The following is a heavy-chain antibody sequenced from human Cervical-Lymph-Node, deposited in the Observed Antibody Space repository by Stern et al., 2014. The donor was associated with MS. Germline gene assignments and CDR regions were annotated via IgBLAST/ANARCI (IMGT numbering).Heavy chain of an antibody. CDR1: GGSISSYY. J-gene: IGHJ5*02. V-gene: IGHV4-59*01. CDR2: IYYSGST. Sequence: QVQLQESGPGLVKPSETLSLTCTVSGGSISSYYWSWIRQPPGKGLEWIGDIYYSGSTNYNPSPKSRVPISVDTSKNQFSLKLSSVTAADTAVYYCARGATQAFDPWGQGTLVTVSS. CDR3: ARGATQAFDP.